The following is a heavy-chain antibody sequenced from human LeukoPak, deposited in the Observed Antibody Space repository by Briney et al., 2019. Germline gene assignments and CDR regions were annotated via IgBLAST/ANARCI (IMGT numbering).Heavy chain of an antibody. CDR3: ASHPGIAVAGTIARKGFDP. J-gene: IGHJ5*02. Sequence: GASVKVSCKASGGTFSSYAISWVRQAPGQGLEWMGRIIPILGIANYAQKFQGRVTMTRNTSISTAYMGLSSLRSEDTAVYYCASHPGIAVAGTIARKGFDPWGQGTLVTVSS. CDR2: IIPILGIA. CDR1: GGTFSSYA. D-gene: IGHD6-19*01. V-gene: IGHV1-69*04.